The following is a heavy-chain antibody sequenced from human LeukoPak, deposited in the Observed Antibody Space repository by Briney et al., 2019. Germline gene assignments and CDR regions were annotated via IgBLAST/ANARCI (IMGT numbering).Heavy chain of an antibody. CDR3: ARQVVVTTDAFDI. V-gene: IGHV4-38-2*02. Sequence: SETLSLTCIVSGYSITSGYYWGWIRQPPGKGLEWIGSIYYSGSTYYNPSLKSRVTISVDTSKNQFSLKLSSVTAADTAVYYCARQVVVTTDAFDIWGQGTMVTVSS. D-gene: IGHD2-21*02. CDR1: GYSITSGYY. J-gene: IGHJ3*02. CDR2: IYYSGST.